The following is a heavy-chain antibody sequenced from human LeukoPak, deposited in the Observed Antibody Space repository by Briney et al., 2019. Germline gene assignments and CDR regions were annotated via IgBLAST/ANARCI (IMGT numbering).Heavy chain of an antibody. CDR3: ARDWGDSKIDQ. CDR1: GFTVSNNY. D-gene: IGHD2-21*02. V-gene: IGHV3-66*01. CDR2: IDSGYTT. Sequence: GGSLRLSCAASGFTVSNNYMNGVREAPGKGPEWVSLIDSGYTTYYAGSVKGRFTISRDNSKNTLYLQMDSLRADDTAVYYCARDWGDSKIDQWGQGTLVTVSS. J-gene: IGHJ4*02.